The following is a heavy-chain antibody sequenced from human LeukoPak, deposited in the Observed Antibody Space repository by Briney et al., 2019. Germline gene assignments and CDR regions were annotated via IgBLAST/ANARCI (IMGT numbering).Heavy chain of an antibody. CDR2: ISSSSSTI. CDR3: GGLDYYYYMDV. Sequence: GGSLRLSCAASGFTFSSYSMNWVRQAPGKGLEWVSYISSSSSTIYYADSVKGRFTISRDNAKNSLYLQMNSLRAGDTAVYYCGGLDYYYYMDVWGKGTTVTVSS. CDR1: GFTFSSYS. V-gene: IGHV3-48*01. J-gene: IGHJ6*03.